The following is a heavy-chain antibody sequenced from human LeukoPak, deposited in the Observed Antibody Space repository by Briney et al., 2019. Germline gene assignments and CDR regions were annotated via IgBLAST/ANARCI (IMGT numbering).Heavy chain of an antibody. V-gene: IGHV4-34*01. Sequence: SETLSLTCAVYGGSFSGYYWSWIRQPPGKGLEWIGETNHSGSTNYNPSLKSRVTISVDTSKNQFSLKLSSVTAADTAVYYCARTKNGGYCSGGSCPNLPYYYYYGMDVWGQGTTVTVSS. CDR1: GGSFSGYY. CDR2: TNHSGST. CDR3: ARTKNGGYCSGGSCPNLPYYYYYGMDV. J-gene: IGHJ6*02. D-gene: IGHD2-15*01.